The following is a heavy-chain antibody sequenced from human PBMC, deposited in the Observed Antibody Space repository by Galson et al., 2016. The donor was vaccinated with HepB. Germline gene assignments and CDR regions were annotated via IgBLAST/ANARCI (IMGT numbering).Heavy chain of an antibody. CDR1: GFTVSNNY. D-gene: IGHD6-19*01. CDR2: IYSGGST. Sequence: SLRLSCAASGFTVSNNYMRWLRQAPGKGLEWVSLIYSGGSTHYADSVKGRFTISRDNAKDSLYLQMNSLRVEDTAVYYCARGEYSSGWGTDYWGQGTLGTVSS. J-gene: IGHJ4*02. V-gene: IGHV3-66*01. CDR3: ARGEYSSGWGTDY.